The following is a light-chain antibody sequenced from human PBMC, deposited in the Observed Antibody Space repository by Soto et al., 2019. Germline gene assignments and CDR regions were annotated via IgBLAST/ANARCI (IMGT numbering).Light chain of an antibody. V-gene: IGKV3-11*01. CDR2: DAS. Sequence: EIVLTQSPATLSLSPGERAALSCRASQSVSSHLAWYQQKPGQAPRLLIYDASNRATGIPARFSGSGSGTDFTLIISSLAAEDLAVYYCQQRSNWPLTFGGGTKVEIK. CDR1: QSVSSH. CDR3: QQRSNWPLT. J-gene: IGKJ4*01.